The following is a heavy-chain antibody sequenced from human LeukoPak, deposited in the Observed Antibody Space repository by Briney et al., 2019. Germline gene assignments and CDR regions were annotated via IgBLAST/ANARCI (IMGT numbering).Heavy chain of an antibody. J-gene: IGHJ4*02. D-gene: IGHD6-19*01. Sequence: GASVKVSCKASGYTFTGYYMHWVRQAPGQGLEWMGWINPNSGGTNYAQKFQGRVTMTRDTSISTAYMELSRLRSDDTAVYYCARVAHPDSSGWFPFDYWGQGTLVTVSS. CDR3: ARVAHPDSSGWFPFDY. V-gene: IGHV1-2*02. CDR2: INPNSGGT. CDR1: GYTFTGYY.